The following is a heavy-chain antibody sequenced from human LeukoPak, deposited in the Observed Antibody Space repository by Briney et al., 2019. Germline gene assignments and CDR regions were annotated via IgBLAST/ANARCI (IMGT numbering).Heavy chain of an antibody. CDR1: GGSISSYY. J-gene: IGHJ5*02. D-gene: IGHD1-26*01. V-gene: IGHV4-59*01. CDR3: ARDGVGATTFWFDP. Sequence: SETLSLTCTVSGGSISSYYWSWIRQPPGKGLEWIGYIYYSGSTNYNPSLKSRVTISVDASKNQFSLKLSSVTAADTAVYYCARDGVGATTFWFDPWGQGTLVTVSP. CDR2: IYYSGST.